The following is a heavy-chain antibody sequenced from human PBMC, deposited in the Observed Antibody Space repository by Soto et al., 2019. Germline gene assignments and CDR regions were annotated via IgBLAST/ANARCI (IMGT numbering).Heavy chain of an antibody. CDR1: GYTFTGYY. D-gene: IGHD3-16*02. V-gene: IGHV1-2*04. Sequence: QVQLVQSGAEVKKPGASVKVSCKASGYTFTGYYMHWVRQAPGQGLEWMGWINPNSGGTNYAQKFQGWVTMTRDTSISTAYMELSRLRSDDTAVYYCARGAIMITFGGVIVMGPLDYWGQGTLVTVSS. CDR3: ARGAIMITFGGVIVMGPLDY. J-gene: IGHJ4*02. CDR2: INPNSGGT.